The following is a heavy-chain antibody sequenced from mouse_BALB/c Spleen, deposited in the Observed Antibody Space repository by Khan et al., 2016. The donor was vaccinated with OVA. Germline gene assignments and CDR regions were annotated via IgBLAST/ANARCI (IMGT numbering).Heavy chain of an antibody. CDR1: GYSITSGYY. Sequence: EVQLQESGPGLVKPSQSLSLTCSVTGYSITSGYYWNWIRQFPGNKLEWMGFISYDGNNNFNPSLKNQISITRDTSKNQFFLQLNSVTTEDTVTYFSASGEWLRAWFAYWGQGTLVTVSA. CDR2: ISYDGNN. J-gene: IGHJ3*01. CDR3: ASGEWLRAWFAY. V-gene: IGHV3-6*02. D-gene: IGHD1-1*01.